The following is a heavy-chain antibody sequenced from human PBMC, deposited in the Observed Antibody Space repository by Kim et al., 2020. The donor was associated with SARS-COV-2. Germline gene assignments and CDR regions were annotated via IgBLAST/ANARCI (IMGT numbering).Heavy chain of an antibody. Sequence: GGSLRLSCAASGFTFSSYSMNWVRQAPGKGLEWVSSISSSSSYIYYADSVKGRFTISRDNAKNSLYLQMNSLRAEDTAVYYCARAKTGLWFGVGSSFDYYGMDVWGQGTTVTVSS. J-gene: IGHJ6*02. CDR3: ARAKTGLWFGVGSSFDYYGMDV. D-gene: IGHD3-10*01. CDR1: GFTFSSYS. CDR2: ISSSSSYI. V-gene: IGHV3-21*01.